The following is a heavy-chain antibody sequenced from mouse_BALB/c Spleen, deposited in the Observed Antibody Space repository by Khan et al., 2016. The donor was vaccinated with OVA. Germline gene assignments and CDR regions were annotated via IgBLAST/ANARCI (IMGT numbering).Heavy chain of an antibody. CDR3: ARPAYDGYYDD. CDR2: ISTYSGNT. D-gene: IGHD2-3*01. V-gene: IGHV1S137*01. CDR1: GYTFTDYA. J-gene: IGHJ2*01. Sequence: VQLQESGPELVRPGVSVKISCKGSGYTFTDYAMYWVKQSHAKSLEWIGLISTYSGNTNYNQKFRGKATMTVDKSSSTAYMELARLTSEDSAIYSCARPAYDGYYDDWGQGTTLTVSS.